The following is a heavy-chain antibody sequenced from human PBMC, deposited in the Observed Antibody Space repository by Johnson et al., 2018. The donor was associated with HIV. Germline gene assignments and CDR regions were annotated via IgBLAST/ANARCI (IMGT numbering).Heavy chain of an antibody. CDR1: GFSFSDSA. CDR3: ATYSSSWYKGGYAFDI. J-gene: IGHJ3*02. Sequence: QVQLVESGGGVVQPGRSLRLSCAASGFSFSDSAMHWVRQAPGKGLEWVAVISFDGSTIYYADSVKGRFTISRDNAKNSLYLQMNSLRAEDTAVYYCATYSSSWYKGGYAFDIWGQGTMVTVSS. V-gene: IGHV3-30-3*01. CDR2: ISFDGSTI. D-gene: IGHD6-13*01.